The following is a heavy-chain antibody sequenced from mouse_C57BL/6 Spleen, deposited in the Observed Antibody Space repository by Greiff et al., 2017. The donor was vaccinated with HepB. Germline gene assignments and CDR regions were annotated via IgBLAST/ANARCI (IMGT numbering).Heavy chain of an antibody. V-gene: IGHV1-20*01. CDR3: AGSDLIYYYGSSWDY. D-gene: IGHD1-1*01. CDR2: INPYNGDT. CDR1: GYSFTGYF. Sequence: EVQLQESGPELVKPGDSVKISCKASGYSFTGYFMNWVMQSHGKSLEWIGRINPYNGDTFYNQKFKGKATLTVDKSSSTAHMELRSLTSEDSAVYYCAGSDLIYYYGSSWDYWGQGTTLTVSS. J-gene: IGHJ2*01.